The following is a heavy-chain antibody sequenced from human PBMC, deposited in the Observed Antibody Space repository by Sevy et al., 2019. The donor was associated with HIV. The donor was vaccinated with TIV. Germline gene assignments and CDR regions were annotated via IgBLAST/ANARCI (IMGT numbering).Heavy chain of an antibody. J-gene: IGHJ4*02. CDR2: IRQDGNEL. CDR1: GFTLNSYW. CDR3: ARRYFDL. Sequence: GESLKISCVASGFTLNSYWMSWVRQAPGKGLEWVANIRQDGNELYYADSVKGRFTISRDNAKESLFLQMTNLRVEDTAIYYCARRYFDLWGQGTLVTVSS. V-gene: IGHV3-7*01.